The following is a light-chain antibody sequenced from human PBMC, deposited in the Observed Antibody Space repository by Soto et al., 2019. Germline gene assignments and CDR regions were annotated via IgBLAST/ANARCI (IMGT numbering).Light chain of an antibody. CDR1: QSVSSTY. V-gene: IGKV3-20*01. CDR3: QQYGRSPWA. J-gene: IGKJ1*01. Sequence: EIVLTQSPGTLSLSPGERATLSRRASQSVSSTYLAWYQQKPGQAPRLLIYGVSSRATGIPDRFSASGSGADFTLTISRLEPEDFAVYYCQQYGRSPWAFGQGTKVDIK. CDR2: GVS.